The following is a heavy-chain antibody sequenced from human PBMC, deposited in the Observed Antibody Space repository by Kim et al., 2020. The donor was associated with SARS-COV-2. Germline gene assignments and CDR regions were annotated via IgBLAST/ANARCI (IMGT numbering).Heavy chain of an antibody. J-gene: IGHJ4*02. V-gene: IGHV3-23*01. CDR3: AKVGSSIWWRFDY. Sequence: YVDSVKGRFIISRDNSKSTLFLQMNSLRAEDTAVYYCAKVGSSIWWRFDYWGQGTLVTVSS. D-gene: IGHD6-13*01.